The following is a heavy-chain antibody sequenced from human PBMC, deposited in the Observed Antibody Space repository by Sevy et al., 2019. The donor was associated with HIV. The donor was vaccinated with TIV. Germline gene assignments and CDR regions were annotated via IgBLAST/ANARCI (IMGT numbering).Heavy chain of an antibody. D-gene: IGHD2-2*01. CDR1: GYTFTTYY. CDR3: ARAGWVGCTSSSCGYFQH. V-gene: IGHV1-46*03. CDR2: INPSGGST. Sequence: ASVKVSCKASGYTFTTYYMHWVRQAPGQGPEWMGIINPSGGSTNYAQKFQGRVTMTRDTSTSTVYMELSSLRSEDTVVYYCARAGWVGCTSSSCGYFQHWGQGTLVTVSS. J-gene: IGHJ1*01.